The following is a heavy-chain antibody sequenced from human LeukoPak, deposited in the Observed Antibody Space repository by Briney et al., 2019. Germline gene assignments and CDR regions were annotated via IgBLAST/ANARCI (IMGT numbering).Heavy chain of an antibody. CDR1: GGTFTSYA. Sequence: SVKVSCKASGGTFTSYAISWVRQAPGQGLEWMGGIIPIFGTANYAQKFQGRVTITADESTSTAYMELSSLRSEDTAVYYCARGSVVTEAFDIWGQGTMVTVSS. CDR3: ARGSVVTEAFDI. J-gene: IGHJ3*02. D-gene: IGHD2-2*01. CDR2: IIPIFGTA. V-gene: IGHV1-69*13.